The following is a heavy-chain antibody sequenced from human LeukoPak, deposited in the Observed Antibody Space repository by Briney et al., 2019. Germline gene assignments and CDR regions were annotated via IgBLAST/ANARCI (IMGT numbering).Heavy chain of an antibody. Sequence: PGGSRRLSCAASGFTFSSYAMSWVRQAPGKGLEWVSTIRGSGVSTNYVDSVKGRFTISRDNSKNTLYLQMNSLRAEDTALYYCARDYGDYFYYFDYWGQGTLVTVSS. CDR2: IRGSGVST. D-gene: IGHD4-17*01. V-gene: IGHV3-23*01. J-gene: IGHJ4*02. CDR3: ARDYGDYFYYFDY. CDR1: GFTFSSYA.